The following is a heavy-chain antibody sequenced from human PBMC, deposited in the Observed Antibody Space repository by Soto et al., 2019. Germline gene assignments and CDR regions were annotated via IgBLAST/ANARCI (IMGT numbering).Heavy chain of an antibody. J-gene: IGHJ3*02. CDR1: RGSISSFY. Sequence: SETLSFTCTVSRGSISSFYWSWIRQPPGKGLEWVGYIYFSGSTNYNPSLKMRVTIPVDTSKTEVSLKLSSVTAADTTVYYCERYSFYESSGYPPFVAFDIWGQGTMVTVAS. CDR3: ERYSFYESSGYPPFVAFDI. CDR2: IYFSGST. V-gene: IGHV4-59*01. D-gene: IGHD3-22*01.